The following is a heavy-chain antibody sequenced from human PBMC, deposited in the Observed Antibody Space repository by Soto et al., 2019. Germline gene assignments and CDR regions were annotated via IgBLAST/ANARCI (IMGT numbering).Heavy chain of an antibody. CDR2: INSDGSST. J-gene: IGHJ4*02. CDR3: ARALYSGYDPYFDY. CDR1: GFTFSSYW. V-gene: IGHV3-74*01. D-gene: IGHD5-12*01. Sequence: GGSPRLSCAASGFTFSSYWMHWVRQAPGKGLVWVSRINSDGSSTSYADSVKGRFTISRDNAKNTLYLQMNSLRAEDTAVYYCARALYSGYDPYFDYWGQGTLVTVSS.